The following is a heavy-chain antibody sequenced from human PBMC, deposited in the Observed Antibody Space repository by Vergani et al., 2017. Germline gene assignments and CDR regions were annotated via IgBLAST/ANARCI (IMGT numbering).Heavy chain of an antibody. CDR1: GYTLTELS. D-gene: IGHD6-13*01. J-gene: IGHJ5*02. Sequence: QVQLVQSGAEVKKPGASVKVCKVSGYTLTELSMHWVRQAPGKGLEWMGGFDPEDGETIYAQKFQGRVTMTEDTSTDTAYMELSSLRSEDTAVYYCATRGRYSSSWYGFWFDPWGQGTLVTVSS. CDR3: ATRGRYSSSWYGFWFDP. CDR2: FDPEDGET. V-gene: IGHV1-24*01.